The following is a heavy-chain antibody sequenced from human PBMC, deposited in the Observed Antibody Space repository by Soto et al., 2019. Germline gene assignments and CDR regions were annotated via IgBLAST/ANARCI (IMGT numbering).Heavy chain of an antibody. J-gene: IGHJ6*02. Sequence: QVQLVQSGAEVKKPGSSVKVSCKASGGTFSSYAISWVRQAPGQGLEWMGGIIPIFGTADYAQKFQGRVTITADESTSTAYMELSSLRSEDTAVYYCAGPPVLTRIYYYYGMDVWGQGTTVTVSS. CDR2: IIPIFGTA. V-gene: IGHV1-69*12. CDR1: GGTFSSYA. CDR3: AGPPVLTRIYYYYGMDV. D-gene: IGHD2-8*01.